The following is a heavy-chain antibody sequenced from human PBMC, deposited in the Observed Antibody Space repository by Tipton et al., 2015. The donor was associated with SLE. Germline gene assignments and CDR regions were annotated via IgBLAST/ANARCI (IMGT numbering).Heavy chain of an antibody. J-gene: IGHJ4*02. V-gene: IGHV4-4*08. CDR2: IYTSGST. CDR3: AGKRGYKHLFDY. D-gene: IGHD5-24*01. Sequence: TLSLTCTVSGVSISSYYWSWIRQPPGRGLERIGYIYTSGSTNYNPSLKSRVTISVDTSKNQFSLKLTSVTAADTAVYYCAGKRGYKHLFDYWGQGTLVTVSP. CDR1: GVSISSYY.